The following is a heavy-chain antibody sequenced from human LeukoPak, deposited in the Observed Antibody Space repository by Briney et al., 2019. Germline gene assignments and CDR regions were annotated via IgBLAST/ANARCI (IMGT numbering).Heavy chain of an antibody. CDR2: ISGSGGNT. J-gene: IGHJ4*02. CDR3: ARVTSDSSGWYHFDY. V-gene: IGHV3-23*01. Sequence: GGSLRLSCAASGFTFSSYAMSWVRQAPGKGLEWVSGISGSGGNTYYADSVKGRFTISRDNSKNTLYLQMNSLRAEDTAMYYCARVTSDSSGWYHFDYWGQGTLVTVSS. CDR1: GFTFSSYA. D-gene: IGHD6-19*01.